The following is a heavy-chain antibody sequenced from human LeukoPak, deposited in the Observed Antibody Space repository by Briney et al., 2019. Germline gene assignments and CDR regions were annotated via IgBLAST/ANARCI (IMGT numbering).Heavy chain of an antibody. CDR3: ARDRRRYFDWLFDLRGFAP. D-gene: IGHD3-9*01. CDR2: IIPIFGKA. CDR1: GGTFSNYA. V-gene: IGHV1-69*13. J-gene: IGHJ5*02. Sequence: SVQVPCKASGGTFSNYAISWVGQDPRQAREWLGGIIPIFGKAEYAQKSQRRDTITANECKSSDYMVLGSLRFEATDVYYCARDRRRYFDWLFDLRGFAPGAKGPLVTVPS.